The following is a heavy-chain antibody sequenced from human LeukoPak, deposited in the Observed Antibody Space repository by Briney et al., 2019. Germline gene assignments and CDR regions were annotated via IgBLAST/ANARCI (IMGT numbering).Heavy chain of an antibody. J-gene: IGHJ2*01. CDR2: ISYDGSNK. CDR3: ARDGYSSGPGDWYFDL. Sequence: GRSLRLSCAASGFTFGIYSMHWVRQAPGKGLEWVAVISYDGSNKYYADSVKGRFTISRDNSKNTVSLQMNSLRTEDTAVYYCARDGYSSGPGDWYFDLWGRGTLVTVS. V-gene: IGHV3-30-3*01. D-gene: IGHD6-19*01. CDR1: GFTFGIYS.